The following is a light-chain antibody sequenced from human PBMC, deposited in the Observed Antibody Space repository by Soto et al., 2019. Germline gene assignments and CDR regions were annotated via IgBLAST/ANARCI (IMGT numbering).Light chain of an antibody. Sequence: AVQVTQSPSSLSASVGDRVTITCRASQAIRNDLGWYQQKPGKAPKLLIYAASTLQSGVPSRFSGSGFGTVFTLTISSLKPEDFATYYYLQDFNYFSFGQGTRLEIK. CDR3: LQDFNYFS. CDR2: AAS. CDR1: QAIRND. J-gene: IGKJ5*01. V-gene: IGKV1-6*01.